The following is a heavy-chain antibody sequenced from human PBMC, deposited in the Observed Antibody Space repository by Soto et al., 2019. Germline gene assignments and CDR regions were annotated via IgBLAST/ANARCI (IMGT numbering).Heavy chain of an antibody. V-gene: IGHV4-4*07. CDR1: GGSISSYY. D-gene: IGHD3-22*01. Sequence: SETLSLTCTVSGGSISSYYWSWIRQPAGKGLEWIGRIYTSGSTNYNPSLKSRVTISVDTSKNQFSLKLSSVTAADTAVYYCARTRGDYYDSSGREPGLYGIDVWGQGTTVTVSS. CDR2: IYTSGST. CDR3: ARTRGDYYDSSGREPGLYGIDV. J-gene: IGHJ6*02.